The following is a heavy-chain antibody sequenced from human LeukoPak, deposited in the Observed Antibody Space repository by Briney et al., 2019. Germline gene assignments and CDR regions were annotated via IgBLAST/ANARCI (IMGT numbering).Heavy chain of an antibody. J-gene: IGHJ6*03. Sequence: PSETLSLTCTVSGGSISSYYWSWIRQPPGKGLEWIGYIYYSGSTNYKSSLKSRVTISVDTSKNQFSLKLSSVTAADTAVYYCARSVEGYCRGGSCYYYSYYMDVWGKGTTVTVSS. CDR2: IYYSGST. D-gene: IGHD2-15*01. CDR1: GGSISSYY. V-gene: IGHV4-59*01. CDR3: ARSVEGYCRGGSCYYYSYYMDV.